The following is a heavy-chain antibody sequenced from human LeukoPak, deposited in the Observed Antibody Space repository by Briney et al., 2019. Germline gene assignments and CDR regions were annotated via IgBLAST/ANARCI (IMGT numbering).Heavy chain of an antibody. V-gene: IGHV3-23*01. Sequence: AGSLRLSCAVSGFTFSSYAMSWLRQAPGKGLEWVSGISGSGGSTYYADSVKGRFTISRDNSKNSVYLQMNSLRAGDTAVYYCANPPLKTTMIVVVIWGQGTLVTVSS. CDR3: ANPPLKTTMIVVVI. J-gene: IGHJ4*02. CDR1: GFTFSSYA. CDR2: ISGSGGST. D-gene: IGHD3-22*01.